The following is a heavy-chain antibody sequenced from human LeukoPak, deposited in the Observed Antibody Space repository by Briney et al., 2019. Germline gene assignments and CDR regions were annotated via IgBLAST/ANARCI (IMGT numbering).Heavy chain of an antibody. Sequence: ASVKVSCKASGYTFTGYYMHWVRQAPGQGLEWMGIINPSGGSTSYAQKFQGRVTMTRDTSTSTVYMELSSLRSEDTAVYYCARDPGGGYSPDGAFDIWGQGTLVTVSS. CDR3: ARDPGGGYSPDGAFDI. J-gene: IGHJ3*02. V-gene: IGHV1-46*01. D-gene: IGHD5-18*01. CDR1: GYTFTGYY. CDR2: INPSGGST.